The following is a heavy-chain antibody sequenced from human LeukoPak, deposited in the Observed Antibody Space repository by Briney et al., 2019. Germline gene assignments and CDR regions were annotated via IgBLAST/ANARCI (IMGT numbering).Heavy chain of an antibody. J-gene: IGHJ4*02. CDR1: GYTFTNYG. CDR2: ISAYNGNT. D-gene: IGHD5-24*01. V-gene: IGHV1-18*01. CDR3: ARGGQRWLQLALNY. Sequence: ASVKVSCKTSGYTFTNYGISWVRQAPGLGLEWMGWISAYNGNTNYAQKVQGRVTMTTDTSTSTAYMELRSLRFDDTAVYYCARGGQRWLQLALNYWGQGTLVTVSS.